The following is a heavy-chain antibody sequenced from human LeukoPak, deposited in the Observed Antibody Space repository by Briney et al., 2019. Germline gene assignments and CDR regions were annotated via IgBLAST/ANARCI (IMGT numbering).Heavy chain of an antibody. CDR1: GFTFSSYG. V-gene: IGHV3-23*01. Sequence: GGSLRLSCAASGFTFSSYGMSWVRQAPGKGLEWVSGINDSGGSTYYADSVQGRFTISRDNFKNTLYLQMNSLRAEDTAVYYCARETSIAAAGTYYYYYMDVWGKGTTVTISS. D-gene: IGHD6-13*01. CDR3: ARETSIAAAGTYYYYYMDV. J-gene: IGHJ6*03. CDR2: INDSGGST.